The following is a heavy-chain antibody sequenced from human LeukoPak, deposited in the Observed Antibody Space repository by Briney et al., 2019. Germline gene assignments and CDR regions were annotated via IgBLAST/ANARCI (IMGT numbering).Heavy chain of an antibody. D-gene: IGHD1-26*01. CDR1: GFTFSSYA. V-gene: IGHV3-30*04. Sequence: PGGSLRLSCAASGFTFSSYAMHWVRQAPGKGLEWVAVISYDGSNKYYADSVKGRFTISRDNSKNTLCLQMNSLRAEDTAVYYCARSGGLSGSYWNFDYWGQGTLVTVSS. CDR3: ARSGGLSGSYWNFDY. CDR2: ISYDGSNK. J-gene: IGHJ4*02.